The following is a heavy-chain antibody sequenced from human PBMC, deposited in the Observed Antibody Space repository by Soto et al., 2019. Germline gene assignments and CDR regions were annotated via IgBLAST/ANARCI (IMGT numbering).Heavy chain of an antibody. CDR2: IFTAGST. V-gene: IGHV3-53*01. CDR3: VRSDSSGWPDAFDI. J-gene: IGHJ3*02. D-gene: IGHD6-19*01. Sequence: PGGSLRLSCAASGFSVSSNYWNWVRQAPGKGLEWVSVIFTAGSTYYSDSVKGRFTISRDNSKNTPYLQMNSLRAEDTAVYYCVRSDSSGWPDAFDIWGQGTMVT. CDR1: GFSVSSNY.